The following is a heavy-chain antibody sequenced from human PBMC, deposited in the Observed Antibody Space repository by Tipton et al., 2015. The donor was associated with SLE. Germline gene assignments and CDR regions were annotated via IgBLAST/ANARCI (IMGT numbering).Heavy chain of an antibody. Sequence: TLSLTCTVSGGSISSGGYYWSWIRQHPGKGLEWIGYIYYSGSTYYNPSLKSRVTISIDTSKNQFSLKLSSVTAADTAMYYYASALQNYFDYWGQGTLVTVSS. CDR2: IYYSGST. J-gene: IGHJ4*02. CDR3: ASALQNYFDY. CDR1: GGSISSGGYY. V-gene: IGHV4-31*03.